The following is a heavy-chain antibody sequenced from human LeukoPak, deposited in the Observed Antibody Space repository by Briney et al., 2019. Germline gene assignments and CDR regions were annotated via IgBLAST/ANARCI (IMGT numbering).Heavy chain of an antibody. CDR2: IYPGDSDT. J-gene: IGHJ6*02. CDR3: ARHSMGWFGELLNYGMDV. Sequence: GESLKISCKGSGYSFTSYWIGWVRQMPGKGLEWMGIIYPGDSDTRYSPSFQGQVTISADKSISTAYLQWSSLKASDTAMYYCARHSMGWFGELLNYGMDVWGQGTTVTVSS. CDR1: GYSFTSYW. D-gene: IGHD3-10*01. V-gene: IGHV5-51*01.